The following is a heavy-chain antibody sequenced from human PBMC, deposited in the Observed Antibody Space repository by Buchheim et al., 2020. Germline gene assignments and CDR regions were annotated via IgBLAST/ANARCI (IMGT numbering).Heavy chain of an antibody. V-gene: IGHV3-30*18. D-gene: IGHD3-16*01. Sequence: VQLLESGGGLVQPGGSLRLSCAASGFTFSSYGMHWVRQAPSKGLEWVAVISYDGSNKYYADSVKGRFTISRDNSKNTLYLQMNSLRAEDTAVYYCAKDQEAFGGVSPDYWGQGTL. CDR2: ISYDGSNK. CDR1: GFTFSSYG. J-gene: IGHJ4*02. CDR3: AKDQEAFGGVSPDY.